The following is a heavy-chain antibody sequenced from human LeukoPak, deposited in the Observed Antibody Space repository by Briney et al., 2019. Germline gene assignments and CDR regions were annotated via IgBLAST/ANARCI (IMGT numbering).Heavy chain of an antibody. CDR3: ASKSTDHGELRFDY. CDR1: GDSTNTYF. J-gene: IGHJ4*02. V-gene: IGHV4-59*01. Sequence: PSETLSLTCTISGDSTNTYFWSWIRQPPGKGLEWIGYIYYTGTTNYNPSLKSRVTISVDTSKNQLSLKVNSVTAADTGVYYCASKSTDHGELRFDYWGQGTLVTVSS. D-gene: IGHD4-17*01. CDR2: IYYTGTT.